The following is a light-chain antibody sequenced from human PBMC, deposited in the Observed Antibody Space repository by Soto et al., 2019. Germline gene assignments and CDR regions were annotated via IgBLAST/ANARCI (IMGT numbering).Light chain of an antibody. CDR1: SSDVGGYNY. CDR2: DVS. J-gene: IGLJ2*01. V-gene: IGLV2-11*01. Sequence: QSALTQPRSVSGSPGQSVTISCTGTSSDVGGYNYVSWYQEHPGKAPKLMIYDVSKRPSGVPDRFSGSKSGNTASLTISGLQGEDEADYYCSSFAGMSSYVIFGGGTKLTVL. CDR3: SSFAGMSSYVI.